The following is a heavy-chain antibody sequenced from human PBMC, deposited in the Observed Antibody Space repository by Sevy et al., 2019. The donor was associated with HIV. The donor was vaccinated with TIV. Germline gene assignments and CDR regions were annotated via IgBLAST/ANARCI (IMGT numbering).Heavy chain of an antibody. V-gene: IGHV3-33*01. CDR1: GFTFSSYG. CDR2: IWYDGSSK. Sequence: GGSLRLSCAASGFTFSSYGMHWVRQAPGKGLEWVAVIWYDGSSKYYADSVKGRFTVSRDNSKNTLYLQMNSRRAEDTAVYYCARDKLLPFTVTMVRGALSYYFDSGGQGTLVTVSS. J-gene: IGHJ4*02. CDR3: ARDKLLPFTVTMVRGALSYYFDS. D-gene: IGHD3-10*01.